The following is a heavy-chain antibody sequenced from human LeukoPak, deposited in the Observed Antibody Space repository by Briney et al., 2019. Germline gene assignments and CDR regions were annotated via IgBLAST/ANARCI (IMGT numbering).Heavy chain of an antibody. J-gene: IGHJ4*02. CDR1: GGSISSSSYY. D-gene: IGHD6-13*01. Sequence: PSETLSLTCTVSGGSISSSSYYWGWIRQPPGKGLEWIGSIYYSGSTYYNPSLKSRVTILVDTSKNQFSLKLSSVTAADTAVYYCARGRRGTAPARFDYWGQGTLVTVSS. CDR3: ARGRRGTAPARFDY. V-gene: IGHV4-39*07. CDR2: IYYSGST.